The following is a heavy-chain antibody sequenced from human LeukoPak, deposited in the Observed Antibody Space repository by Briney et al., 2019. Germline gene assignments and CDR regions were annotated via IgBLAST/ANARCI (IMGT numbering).Heavy chain of an antibody. V-gene: IGHV4-39*02. CDR1: GGSISSSSYY. D-gene: IGHD3-3*01. CDR2: IYYSGST. J-gene: IGHJ6*02. CDR3: ARDPAYDFWSGPALNYGMDV. Sequence: SETLSLTCAVSGGSISSSSYYWGWIRQPPGKGLEWIGSIYYSGSTYYNPSLKSRVTISVDTSKNQFSLKLSSVTAADTAVYYCARDPAYDFWSGPALNYGMDVWGQGTTVTVSS.